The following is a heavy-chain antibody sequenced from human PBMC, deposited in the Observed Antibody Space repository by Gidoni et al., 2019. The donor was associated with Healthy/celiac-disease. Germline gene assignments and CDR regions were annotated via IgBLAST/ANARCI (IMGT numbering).Heavy chain of an antibody. CDR1: GGTFSSYA. CDR3: ARDYSQGLGWFDP. Sequence: QVQRVQAGAEGKKTGAAVKVSCKASGGTFSSYAISWVRQATGQGLEWMGGIIPIVGTATYAQKFQGRVTITADKSTSTAYMERSSMRSEDTAVYYCARDYSQGLGWFDPWGQGTLVPVSS. D-gene: IGHD4-4*01. CDR2: IIPIVGTA. V-gene: IGHV1-69*06. J-gene: IGHJ5*02.